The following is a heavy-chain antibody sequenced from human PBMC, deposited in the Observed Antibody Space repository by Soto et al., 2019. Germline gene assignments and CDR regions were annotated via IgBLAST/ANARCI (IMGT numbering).Heavy chain of an antibody. V-gene: IGHV1-69*01. Sequence: QVRVVQSGAEVRKPGSSVKVSCTASGDPSSYSAIGWLRQAPGQGLEWMGGINPNFGSAIYAQKFQGRTTITAHYMGLNDLRSEDTAIYFCATYYTAVAYFENWGQGTLVTVSS. CDR2: INPNFGSA. CDR1: GDPSSYSA. J-gene: IGHJ4*02. CDR3: ATYYTAVAYFEN. D-gene: IGHD5-18*01.